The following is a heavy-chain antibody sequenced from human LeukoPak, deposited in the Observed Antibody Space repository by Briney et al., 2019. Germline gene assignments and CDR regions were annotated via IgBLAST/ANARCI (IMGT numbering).Heavy chain of an antibody. CDR3: ARDRRIAARRGGPQPPLLVPL. CDR2: ISSSGSTI. CDR1: GFTFSDYY. V-gene: IGHV3-11*01. D-gene: IGHD6-6*01. J-gene: IGHJ4*02. Sequence: GGSLRLSCAASGFTFSDYYMSWIRQAPGKGLEWVSYISSSGSTIYYADSVKGRFTISRDNAKNSLYLQMNSLRAEDTAVYYCARDRRIAARRGGPQPPLLVPLWGQGTLVTVSS.